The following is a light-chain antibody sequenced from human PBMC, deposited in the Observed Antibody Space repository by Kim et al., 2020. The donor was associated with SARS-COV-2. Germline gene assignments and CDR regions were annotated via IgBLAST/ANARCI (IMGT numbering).Light chain of an antibody. V-gene: IGLV7-46*01. CDR2: DTN. CDR3: SLSYSGARV. Sequence: QAVVTQEPSLTVSPGGTVTLTCGSSTGAVTSGHYPYWFQQKPGQAPRTLIYDTNNRHSWTPARFSGSLLGGKAALTLSGAQPEDEAEYYCSLSYSGARVFGGGTQLTVL. CDR1: TGAVTSGHY. J-gene: IGLJ2*01.